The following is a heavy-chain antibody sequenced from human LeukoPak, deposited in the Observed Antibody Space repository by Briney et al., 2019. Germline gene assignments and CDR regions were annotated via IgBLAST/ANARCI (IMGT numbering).Heavy chain of an antibody. CDR3: AKVYSSINYFDY. CDR2: ISGGGGST. D-gene: IGHD6-13*01. CDR1: GFTFSSYA. V-gene: IGHV3-23*01. Sequence: GGSLRLSCAASGFTFSSYAMSWVRQAPGKGLEWVSAISGGGGSTYYADSVKGRFTISRDNSKNTLYLQMNSLRAEDTAVYYCAKVYSSINYFDYWGQGTLVTVSS. J-gene: IGHJ4*02.